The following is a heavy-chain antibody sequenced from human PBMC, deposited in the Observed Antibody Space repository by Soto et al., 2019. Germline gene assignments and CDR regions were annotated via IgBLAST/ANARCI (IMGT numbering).Heavy chain of an antibody. Sequence: QVQLQESGPGLVKPSQTLSLTCPVSGGSISSGGYYWSWIRQHPGKGLEWIGYIYYSGSTYYNPPLKSRVTISVDTSKNQFSLKLSSVTAADTAVYYCARIFTYYYDSSGYNPWYCDLWGRGTLVTVSS. J-gene: IGHJ2*01. CDR1: GGSISSGGYY. D-gene: IGHD3-22*01. V-gene: IGHV4-31*03. CDR2: IYYSGST. CDR3: ARIFTYYYDSSGYNPWYCDL.